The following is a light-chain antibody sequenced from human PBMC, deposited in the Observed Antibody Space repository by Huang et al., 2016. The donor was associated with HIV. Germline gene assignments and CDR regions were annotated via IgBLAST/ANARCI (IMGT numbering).Light chain of an antibody. V-gene: IGKV3-15*01. CDR2: GSS. CDR1: QSITSN. CDR3: QQYNSWPPSIT. Sequence: EVVMTQSPATLAVSPGERATLSCRASQSITSNFGWYQQNPGQAPPLLIYGSSTKAPDTPSRFSGSGAATEFTLTISSLQSEDFAIYYCQQYNSWPPSITFGQGTRLEIK. J-gene: IGKJ5*01.